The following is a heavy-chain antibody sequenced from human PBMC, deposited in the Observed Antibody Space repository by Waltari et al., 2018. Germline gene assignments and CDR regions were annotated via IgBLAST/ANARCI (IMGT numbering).Heavy chain of an antibody. D-gene: IGHD3-22*01. CDR2: INPNSGGT. Sequence: QVQLVQSGAEVKKPGASVTVSCKASGYTFTGYYMHWVRQAPGQGLEWMGRINPNSGGTNYAQKFQGRVTMTRDTSISTAYMELSRLRSDDTAVYYCANDSSGDENHDAFDIWGQGTMVTVSS. CDR1: GYTFTGYY. J-gene: IGHJ3*02. V-gene: IGHV1-2*06. CDR3: ANDSSGDENHDAFDI.